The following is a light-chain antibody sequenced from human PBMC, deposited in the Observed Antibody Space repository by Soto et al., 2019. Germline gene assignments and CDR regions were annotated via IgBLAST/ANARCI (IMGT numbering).Light chain of an antibody. V-gene: IGKV3-15*01. CDR1: QTVSGK. Sequence: ELVLRHSPGTLSLSRGEGATLSFWSSQTVSGKLAWYQQKPGQAPRLLIYGASTRATGIPARFSGSGSGTEFTLTISSLQPEDFAVYHCQPYTNWPRTFGQGTKVDIK. J-gene: IGKJ1*01. CDR3: QPYTNWPRT. CDR2: GAS.